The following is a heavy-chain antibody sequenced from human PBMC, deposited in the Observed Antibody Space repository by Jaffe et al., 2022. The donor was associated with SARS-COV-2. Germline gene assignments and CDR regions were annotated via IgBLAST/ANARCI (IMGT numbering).Heavy chain of an antibody. CDR3: AREGAVAGTPTFDY. Sequence: QVQLVESGGGVVQPGRSLRLSCAASGFTFSSYGMHWVRQAPGKGLEWVAVIWYDGSNKYYADSVKGRFTISRDNSKNTLYLQMNSLRAEDTAVYYCAREGAVAGTPTFDYWGQGTLVTVSS. J-gene: IGHJ4*02. CDR1: GFTFSSYG. D-gene: IGHD6-19*01. V-gene: IGHV3-33*01. CDR2: IWYDGSNK.